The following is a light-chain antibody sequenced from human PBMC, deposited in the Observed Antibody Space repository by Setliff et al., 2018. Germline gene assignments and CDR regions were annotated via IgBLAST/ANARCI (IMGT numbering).Light chain of an antibody. CDR3: SSYTSSGTDV. CDR1: SSDIGGYNY. Sequence: QSALTQPASVSGSPGQSITISCTGTSSDIGGYNYVSWYQQNPGKAPKFMIYEVSNRPSGVSTRFSGSKSGNTASLTISGLQAEDEADYYCSSYTSSGTDVFGSGTKVTVL. CDR2: EVS. J-gene: IGLJ1*01. V-gene: IGLV2-14*01.